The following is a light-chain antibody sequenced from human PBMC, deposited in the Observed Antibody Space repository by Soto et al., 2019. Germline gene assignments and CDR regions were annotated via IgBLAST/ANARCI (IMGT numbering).Light chain of an antibody. V-gene: IGLV2-23*02. CDR3: SLYASTNTFM. CDR1: SSDIGRYNL. J-gene: IGLJ3*02. CDR2: EAT. Sequence: QSVLTQPASVSGSPGQSITISCTGTSSDIGRYNLVSWYQQHPGKPPQLMIYEATKRPSGVSNRFSGSKSGNTASLTISGLQAEDEADYYCSLYASTNTFMFGGGTKLTVL.